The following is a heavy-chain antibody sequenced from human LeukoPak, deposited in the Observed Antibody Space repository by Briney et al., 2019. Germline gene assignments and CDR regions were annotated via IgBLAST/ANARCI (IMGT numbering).Heavy chain of an antibody. CDR2: IYYTGST. CDR3: AGGRGGGAFDI. D-gene: IGHD3-16*01. V-gene: IGHV4-59*11. CDR1: GGSITSHY. J-gene: IGHJ3*02. Sequence: SETLSLTCTVSGGSITSHYWSWIRQSPGRGLEWIGYIYYTGSTSYNPSLKGRVTMSVDTSNKQFSLKLSSVTAADTAVYYCAGGRGGGAFDIWGPGTMVTVSS.